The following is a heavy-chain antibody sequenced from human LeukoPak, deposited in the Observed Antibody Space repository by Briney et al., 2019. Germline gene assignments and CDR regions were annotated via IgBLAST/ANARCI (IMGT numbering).Heavy chain of an antibody. CDR3: ARDWPPRDFYYYGLDV. V-gene: IGHV1-69*04. Sequence: ASVKVSCKASGGTFSSYAISWVRQAPGQGLEWMGRIIPILDIVIYAQDFQGRVTITADKSTSTAYMELSSLRSEDTAVYYCARDWPPRDFYYYGLDVWGQGTTVTVSS. CDR2: IIPILDIV. CDR1: GGTFSSYA. J-gene: IGHJ6*02.